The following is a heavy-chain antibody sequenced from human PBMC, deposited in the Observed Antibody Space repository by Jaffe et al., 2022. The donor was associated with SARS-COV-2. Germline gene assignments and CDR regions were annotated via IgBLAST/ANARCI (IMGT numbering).Heavy chain of an antibody. CDR3: ARETVTTLPPYYYYMDV. D-gene: IGHD4-17*01. CDR2: ISSSSSYI. V-gene: IGHV3-21*01. J-gene: IGHJ6*03. CDR1: GFTFSSYS. Sequence: EVQLVESGGGLVKPGGSPRLSCAASGFTFSSYSMNWVRQAPGKGLEWVSSISSSSSYIHYADSVKGRFTISRDNAKNSLYLQMNSLRVEDTAVYYCARETVTTLPPYYYYMDVWGKGTTVTVSS.